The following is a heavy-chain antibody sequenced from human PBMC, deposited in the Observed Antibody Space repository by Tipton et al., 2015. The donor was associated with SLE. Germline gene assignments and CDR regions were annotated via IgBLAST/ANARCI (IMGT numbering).Heavy chain of an antibody. D-gene: IGHD6-19*01. CDR1: GYTFTSYG. CDR3: ARDEEQWLVLFDY. CDR2: ISAYNGDT. Sequence: QSGAEVKKPGASVKVSCKASGYTFTSYGISWVRQAPGQGLEWMGWISAYNGDTKYAQKLQGRVTMTTDKTTNTVYTELRSLRSDDTAVYYCARDEEQWLVLFDYWGQGTLVTVSS. V-gene: IGHV1-18*04. J-gene: IGHJ4*02.